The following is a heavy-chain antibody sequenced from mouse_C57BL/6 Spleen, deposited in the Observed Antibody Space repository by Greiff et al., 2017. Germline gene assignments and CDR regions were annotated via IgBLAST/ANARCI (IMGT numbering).Heavy chain of an antibody. CDR3: ARGNPYYSNYTWFAY. CDR2: INPNYGTT. V-gene: IGHV1-39*01. D-gene: IGHD2-5*01. J-gene: IGHJ3*01. Sequence: EVQLQQSGPELVKPGASVKISCKASGYSFTDYNMNWVKQSNGKSLEWIGVINPNYGTTSYNQKFKGKDTLTVDQSSSPAYMQLNSLTSEDSAVYYCARGNPYYSNYTWFAYWGQGTLVTVSA. CDR1: GYSFTDYN.